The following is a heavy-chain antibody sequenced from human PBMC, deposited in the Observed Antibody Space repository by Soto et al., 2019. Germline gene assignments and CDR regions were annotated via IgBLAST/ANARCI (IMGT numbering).Heavy chain of an antibody. CDR2: ISYHGREI. D-gene: IGHD6-19*01. V-gene: IGHV3-30-3*01. J-gene: IGHJ4*01. Sequence: LXLSCEDSGFSFGSYAFHWVRQAPGKGLEWLSVISYHGREIYYADSVKDRFTISRDNFKKTVYLQMNSLRSDDTALYYCARDPVAVTGSFVDGWGQGTLVTVSS. CDR3: ARDPVAVTGSFVDG. CDR1: GFSFGSYA.